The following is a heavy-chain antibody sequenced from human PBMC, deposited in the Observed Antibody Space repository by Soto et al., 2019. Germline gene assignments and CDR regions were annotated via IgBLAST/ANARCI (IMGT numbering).Heavy chain of an antibody. Sequence: GESLKISCKGSGYRFSSYWIAWVRQMPGKGLEWMGIIYPGDSDTRYSPSFQGQVTMSVDKSNNTAYLHWSSLKASDTAMYYCASDPYYYASDYWGQGILVTVSS. D-gene: IGHD3-10*01. CDR2: IYPGDSDT. V-gene: IGHV5-51*01. CDR3: ASDPYYYASDY. CDR1: GYRFSSYW. J-gene: IGHJ4*02.